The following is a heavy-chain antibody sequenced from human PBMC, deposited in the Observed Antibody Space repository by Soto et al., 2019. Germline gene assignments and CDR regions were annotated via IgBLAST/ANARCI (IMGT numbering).Heavy chain of an antibody. J-gene: IGHJ4*02. CDR1: GYTFTSYG. CDR3: AWTTREYYYGSGSYWPPPFDY. CDR2: ISAYNGNT. D-gene: IGHD3-10*01. V-gene: IGHV1-18*04. Sequence: ASVKVSCKASGYTFTSYGISWVRQAPGQGLEWMGWISAYNGNTSYAQKFQGRVTMTRDTSTSTVYMELSSLRSEDTAVYYCAWTTREYYYGSGSYWPPPFDYWGQGTLVTVSS.